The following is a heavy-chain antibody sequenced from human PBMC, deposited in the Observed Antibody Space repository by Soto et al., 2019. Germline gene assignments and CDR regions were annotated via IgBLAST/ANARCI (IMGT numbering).Heavy chain of an antibody. Sequence: GGSLRLSCAASGFTFSSYAMSWVRQAPGKGLEWVSAIIGSGGSTYYPDSVKGRFTFSRNNSKNTLYLQMNSLRAVDMAVYYCAKALQVSCAYCSGGSCYAANQGYYGLDVWGQGTTVTVSS. D-gene: IGHD2-15*01. CDR3: AKALQVSCAYCSGGSCYAANQGYYGLDV. J-gene: IGHJ6*02. CDR2: IIGSGGST. CDR1: GFTFSSYA. V-gene: IGHV3-23*01.